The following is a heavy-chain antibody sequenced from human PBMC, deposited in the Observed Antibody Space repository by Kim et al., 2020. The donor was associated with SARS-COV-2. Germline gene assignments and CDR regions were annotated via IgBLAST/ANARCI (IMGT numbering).Heavy chain of an antibody. Sequence: GGSLRLSCEASGFTFRTYSINWVRQAPGRGLEWVSAISSSSTYIYYADSVKGRFTISRDNAKNSLNLQMSNLRAEDTAVYYCARDWSSYGPSSAIADLDYWGQGTLVTVSS. D-gene: IGHD5-18*01. J-gene: IGHJ4*02. CDR3: ARDWSSYGPSSAIADLDY. CDR2: ISSSSTYI. V-gene: IGHV3-21*01. CDR1: GFTFRTYS.